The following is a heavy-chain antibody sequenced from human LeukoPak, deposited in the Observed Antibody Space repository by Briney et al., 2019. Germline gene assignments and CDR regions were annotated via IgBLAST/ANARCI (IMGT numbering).Heavy chain of an antibody. J-gene: IGHJ4*02. CDR2: ISDSGGST. Sequence: GGSLRLSCAASGFTFSGYAMSWVRQARGKGLEWVSTISDSGGSTYYADSVKGRFTISRDNSKNTLYLQLNSLRAEDTAIYYCAKDGRLYDGSGYYQLDYRGQGTLVTVSS. CDR3: AKDGRLYDGSGYYQLDY. D-gene: IGHD3-22*01. CDR1: GFTFSGYA. V-gene: IGHV3-23*01.